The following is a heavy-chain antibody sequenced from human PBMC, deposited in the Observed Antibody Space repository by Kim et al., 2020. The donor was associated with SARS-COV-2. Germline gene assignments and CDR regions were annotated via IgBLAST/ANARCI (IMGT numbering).Heavy chain of an antibody. J-gene: IGHJ2*01. CDR3: AKARGYSFEAGYFDL. D-gene: IGHD5-18*01. Sequence: GGSLRLSCAASGFTFGDYAMHWVRQAPGKGLEWVSGISWNSGSKGYADSVKGRFTISRDNAKNSLYLQMNSLRAEDTALYYCAKARGYSFEAGYFDLWGRGTLVTVSS. CDR2: ISWNSGSK. CDR1: GFTFGDYA. V-gene: IGHV3-9*01.